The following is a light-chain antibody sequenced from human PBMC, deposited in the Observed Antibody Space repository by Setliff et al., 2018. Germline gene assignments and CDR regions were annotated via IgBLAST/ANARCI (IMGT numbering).Light chain of an antibody. Sequence: QSALAQPASVSGSPGQSITISCTGSSSDVGTYNIVSWYQQHPGKAPKILFYQVNQRPSGVSDRFSGSKSGNTASLTISGLQAEDEADYYCLSYAGSVTYVFGSGTKVTVL. CDR2: QVN. CDR1: SSDVGTYNI. V-gene: IGLV2-23*02. J-gene: IGLJ1*01. CDR3: LSYAGSVTYV.